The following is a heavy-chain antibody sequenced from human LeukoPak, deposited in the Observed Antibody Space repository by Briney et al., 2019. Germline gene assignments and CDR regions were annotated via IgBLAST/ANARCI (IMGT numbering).Heavy chain of an antibody. D-gene: IGHD4-17*01. J-gene: IGHJ5*02. CDR1: GGPISSSSYY. CDR2: IYYSGST. Sequence: SETLSLTCTVSGGPISSSSYYWGWIRQPPGKGLEWIGSIYYSGSTYYNPSLKSRVTISVDTSKNQFSLKLSSVTAADTAVYYCARVFSHGNYAEEFDPWGQGTLVTVSS. V-gene: IGHV4-39*07. CDR3: ARVFSHGNYAEEFDP.